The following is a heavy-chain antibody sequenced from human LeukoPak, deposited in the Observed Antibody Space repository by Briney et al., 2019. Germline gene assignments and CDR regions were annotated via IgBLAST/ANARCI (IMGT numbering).Heavy chain of an antibody. CDR2: INHSGST. CDR1: GGSFSGYY. V-gene: IGHV4-34*01. D-gene: IGHD5-24*01. CDR3: ARGRGYNYFDY. Sequence: SEALSLTCAVYGGSFSGYYWSWIRQPPGKGLEWIREINHSGSTNYNPSLKSRVTISVDTSKNQFSLKLSSVTAADTAVYYCARGRGYNYFDYWGQGTLVTVSS. J-gene: IGHJ4*02.